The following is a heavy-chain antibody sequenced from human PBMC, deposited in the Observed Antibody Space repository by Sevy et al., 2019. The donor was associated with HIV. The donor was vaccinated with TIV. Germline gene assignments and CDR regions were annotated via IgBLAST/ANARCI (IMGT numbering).Heavy chain of an antibody. CDR3: TTDPGYYDSSGYYYRYFDY. V-gene: IGHV3-15*01. D-gene: IGHD3-22*01. CDR1: GINFRNSI. Sequence: GGSLRLSCSASGINFRNSIFHWVRQAPGKGLEWVGRIKSKTDGGTTDYAAPVKGRFTISRDDSKNTLYLQMNSLKTEDTAVYYCTTDPGYYDSSGYYYRYFDYWGQGTLVTVSS. J-gene: IGHJ4*02. CDR2: IKSKTDGGTT.